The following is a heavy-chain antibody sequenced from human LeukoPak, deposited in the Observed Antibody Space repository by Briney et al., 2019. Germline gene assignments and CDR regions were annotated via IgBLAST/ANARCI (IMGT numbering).Heavy chain of an antibody. CDR3: ASPYGSGSYSDAFDI. CDR2: IYPGDSDT. Sequence: GESLKISCKGSGYSFTSYWIVWVRQMPGKGLEWMGIIYPGDSDTRYSPSFQGQVTISADKSISTAYLQWSSLKPSDTAMYYCASPYGSGSYSDAFDIWGQGTMVTVSS. D-gene: IGHD3-10*01. J-gene: IGHJ3*02. CDR1: GYSFTSYW. V-gene: IGHV5-51*01.